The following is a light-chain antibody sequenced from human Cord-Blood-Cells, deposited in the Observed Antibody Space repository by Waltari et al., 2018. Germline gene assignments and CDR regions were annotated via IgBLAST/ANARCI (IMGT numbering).Light chain of an antibody. CDR1: QGISSY. CDR2: AAS. CDR3: QQYYSYPYT. Sequence: AIRMTQSPSSFSASTGDXXXITCRASQGISSYLAWYQQKPGKAPKLLIYAASTLQSGVPSRFSGSGSGTDFTLTISCLQSEDFATYYCQQYYSYPYTFGQGTKLEIK. J-gene: IGKJ2*01. V-gene: IGKV1-8*01.